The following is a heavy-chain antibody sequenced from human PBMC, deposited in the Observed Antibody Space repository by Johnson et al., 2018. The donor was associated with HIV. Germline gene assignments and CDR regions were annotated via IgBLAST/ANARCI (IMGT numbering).Heavy chain of an antibody. CDR1: GFTFSSYG. V-gene: IGHV3-33*06. CDR2: MWYDGSEK. J-gene: IGHJ3*02. CDR3: AKDYVDTASDDAFDI. Sequence: VQVVESGGGVVQPGRSLRLSCAASGFTFSSYGMHWVRQAPGKGLEWVAGMWYDGSEKNYADFVNGRFTISRDNSKNTLYLQMNSLRAEDTAVYYCAKDYVDTASDDAFDIWGQGTMVTVSS. D-gene: IGHD5-18*01.